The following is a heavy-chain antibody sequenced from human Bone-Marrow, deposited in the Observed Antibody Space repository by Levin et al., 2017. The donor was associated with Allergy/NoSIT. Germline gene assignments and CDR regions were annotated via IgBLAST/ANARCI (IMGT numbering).Heavy chain of an antibody. J-gene: IGHJ4*02. CDR2: IKSSNKDI. D-gene: IGHD7-27*01. CDR1: GFTFSSYS. V-gene: IGHV3-48*02. CDR3: VRDKNWGFDY. Sequence: GGSLRLSCAASGFTFSSYSMNWVRQIPGKGLEWVAYIKSSNKDISYADSVKGRFTISRDNAMNSLYLQMNSLRDEDTAVYYCVRDKNWGFDYWGQGTLVTVST.